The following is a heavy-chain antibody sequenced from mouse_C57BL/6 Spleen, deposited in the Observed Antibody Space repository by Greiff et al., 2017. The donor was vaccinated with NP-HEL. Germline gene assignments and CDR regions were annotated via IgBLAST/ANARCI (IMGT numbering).Heavy chain of an antibody. V-gene: IGHV1-69*01. CDR2: IDPSDSYT. Sequence: VQLQQPGAELVMPGASVKLSCKASGYTFTSYWMHWVKQRPGQGLEWIGEIDPSDSYTNYNQKFKGKFTLTVDESSSTAYMQLSSLTSEDAAVYYCARAYPPYAMDYWGQGTSVTVSS. D-gene: IGHD5-1-1*01. J-gene: IGHJ4*01. CDR3: ARAYPPYAMDY. CDR1: GYTFTSYW.